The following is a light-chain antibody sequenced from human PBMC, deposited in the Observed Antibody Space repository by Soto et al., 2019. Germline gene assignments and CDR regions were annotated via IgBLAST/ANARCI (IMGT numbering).Light chain of an antibody. CDR2: GTS. J-gene: IGKJ1*01. V-gene: IGKV3-20*01. CDR3: QQYSSSPGT. Sequence: EIVLTQSPGTLSLSPGARAPLSCRASQSVSSSHLAWYQQRLGQAPRLLMYGTSNRATGIPDRFSGSRSGTDFTLTITRLEPEDFAVYYCQQYSSSPGTFGQGTKVDIK. CDR1: QSVSSSH.